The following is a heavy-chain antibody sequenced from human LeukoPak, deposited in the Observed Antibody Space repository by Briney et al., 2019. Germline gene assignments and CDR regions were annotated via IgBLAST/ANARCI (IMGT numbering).Heavy chain of an antibody. CDR1: GGSISNYY. CDR3: ARDSDSGSSRFDY. V-gene: IGHV4-59*12. Sequence: SETLSLTCTVSGGSISNYYWSWIRQPPGEGLEWIGYIYYSGSTNYNPSLKSRVTISVDTSKNQFSLKLSSVTAADTAVYYCARDSDSGSSRFDYWGQGTLVTVSS. CDR2: IYYSGST. D-gene: IGHD1-26*01. J-gene: IGHJ4*02.